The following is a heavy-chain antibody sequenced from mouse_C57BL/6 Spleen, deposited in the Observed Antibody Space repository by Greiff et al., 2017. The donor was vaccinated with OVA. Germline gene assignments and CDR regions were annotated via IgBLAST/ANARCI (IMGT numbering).Heavy chain of an antibody. CDR2: IHPNSGST. D-gene: IGHD2-10*01. V-gene: IGHV1-64*01. Sequence: QVQLQQSGAELVKPGASVKLSCKASGYTFTSYWMHWVKQRPGQGLEWIGMIHPNSGSTNYNEKFKSKATLTVDKSSSTAYMQLSSLTSEDSAVYYCARSPPTNGHAMDYWGQGTSVTVSS. J-gene: IGHJ4*01. CDR1: GYTFTSYW. CDR3: ARSPPTNGHAMDY.